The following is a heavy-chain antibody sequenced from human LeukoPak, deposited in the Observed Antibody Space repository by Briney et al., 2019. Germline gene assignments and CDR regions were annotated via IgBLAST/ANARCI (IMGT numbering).Heavy chain of an antibody. Sequence: GGSLRLSCAASGFTFSDYYMSWIRQAPGKGLEWVSYISGGSAIWYADSVKGRFTISRDNAKNSLYLQMNRLRAEDTAVYYCARTPDGYNRLDYSGQGTLVTVSS. CDR2: ISGGSAI. D-gene: IGHD5-24*01. CDR3: ARTPDGYNRLDY. J-gene: IGHJ4*02. V-gene: IGHV3-11*01. CDR1: GFTFSDYY.